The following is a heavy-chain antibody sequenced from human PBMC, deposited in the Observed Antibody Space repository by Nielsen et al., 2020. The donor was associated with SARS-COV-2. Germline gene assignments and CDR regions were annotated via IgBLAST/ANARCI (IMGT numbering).Heavy chain of an antibody. CDR3: ARDFVSWIQPEGYYYYGMDV. Sequence: GESLKISCAASGFTFSSYGMHWVRQAPGKGLEWVAVIWYDGSNKYYADSVKGRFTISRDNSKNTLYLQMNSLRAEDTAVYYCARDFVSWIQPEGYYYYGMDVWGQGTTVIVSS. CDR2: IWYDGSNK. CDR1: GFTFSSYG. J-gene: IGHJ6*02. V-gene: IGHV3-33*01. D-gene: IGHD5-18*01.